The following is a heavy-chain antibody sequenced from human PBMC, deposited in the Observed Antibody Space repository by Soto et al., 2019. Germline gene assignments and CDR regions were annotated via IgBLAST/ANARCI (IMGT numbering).Heavy chain of an antibody. Sequence: GGSLRLSCAASGFTFSSYAMSWVRQAPGKGLEWVSAISGSGGSTYYADSVKGRFTISRDKSKNTLYLQMNSLRAEDTAVYYCAKVNYDYYYYYMDVWGKGTTVTVSS. V-gene: IGHV3-23*01. CDR3: AKVNYDYYYYYMDV. J-gene: IGHJ6*03. CDR1: GFTFSSYA. D-gene: IGHD4-4*01. CDR2: ISGSGGST.